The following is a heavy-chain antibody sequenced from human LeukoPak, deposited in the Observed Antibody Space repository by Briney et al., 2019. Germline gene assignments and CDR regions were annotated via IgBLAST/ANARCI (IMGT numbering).Heavy chain of an antibody. CDR3: ARVYYYGSGSYYHRYFDY. J-gene: IGHJ4*02. CDR1: GYTFTSYG. CDR2: ISAYNGNT. Sequence: GASVKVSCKASGYTFTSYGISWVRQAPGQGLEWMGWISAYNGNTNYAQKLQGRVTMTTDTSTSTAYMELRSLRSDDTAVYYCARVYYYGSGSYYHRYFDYWGQGTLVTVSS. V-gene: IGHV1-18*01. D-gene: IGHD3-10*01.